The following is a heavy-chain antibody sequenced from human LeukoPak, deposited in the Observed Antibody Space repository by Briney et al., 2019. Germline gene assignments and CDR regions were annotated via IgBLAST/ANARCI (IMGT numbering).Heavy chain of an antibody. J-gene: IGHJ5*02. CDR1: GFTFSSYA. CDR3: ARGLDSSSWLNWFDP. V-gene: IGHV3-30-3*01. D-gene: IGHD6-13*01. Sequence: PGRSLRLSCAASGFTFSSYAMHWVRQAPGKGLEWVAVISYDGSNKYYADSVKGRFTISRDNSKNTLYLQMHSLRGEDAAVYYCARGLDSSSWLNWFDPWGQGTLVTVSS. CDR2: ISYDGSNK.